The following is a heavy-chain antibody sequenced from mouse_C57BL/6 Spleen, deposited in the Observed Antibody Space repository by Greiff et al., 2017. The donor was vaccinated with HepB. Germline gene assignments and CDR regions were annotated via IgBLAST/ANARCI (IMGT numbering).Heavy chain of an antibody. Sequence: DVKLVESGPGMVKPSQSLSLTCTVTGYSITSGYDWHWIRHFPGNKLEWMGYISYSGSTNYNPSLKSRTSITHDTSKNHFFLKLNSVTTEDTATYYCARGRLRRAMDYWGQGTSVTVSS. J-gene: IGHJ4*01. CDR2: ISYSGST. CDR1: GYSITSGYD. V-gene: IGHV3-1*01. CDR3: ARGRLRRAMDY. D-gene: IGHD2-4*01.